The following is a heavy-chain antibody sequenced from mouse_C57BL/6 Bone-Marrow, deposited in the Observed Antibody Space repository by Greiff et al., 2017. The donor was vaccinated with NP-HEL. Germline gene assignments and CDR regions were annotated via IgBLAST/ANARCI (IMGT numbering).Heavy chain of an antibody. CDR3: ARWDSSGLPFAY. CDR2: IYPRSGNT. CDR1: GYTFTSYG. Sequence: QVQLQQSGAELARPGASVKLSCKASGYTFTSYGISWVKQRTGQGLEWIGEIYPRSGNTYYNEKFKGKATLTADKSSSKAYMELRSLTSEDSAVYFCARWDSSGLPFAYWGQGTLVTVSA. V-gene: IGHV1-81*01. D-gene: IGHD3-2*02. J-gene: IGHJ3*01.